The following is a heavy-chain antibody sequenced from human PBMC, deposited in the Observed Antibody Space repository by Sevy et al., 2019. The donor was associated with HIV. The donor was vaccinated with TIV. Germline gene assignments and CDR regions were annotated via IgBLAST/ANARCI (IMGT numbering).Heavy chain of an antibody. J-gene: IGHJ6*02. V-gene: IGHV3-30*03. D-gene: IGHD4-17*01. Sequence: GGSLRLSCAASGFTFSSYGMHWVRQAPGKGLEWVAVISYDGSNKYYADSVKGRFTVSRDNAKNSLFLQMNSLRVEDTAVYYCAREGSYGDYMLSYYYGMDVWGQGTTVTVSS. CDR1: GFTFSSYG. CDR2: ISYDGSNK. CDR3: AREGSYGDYMLSYYYGMDV.